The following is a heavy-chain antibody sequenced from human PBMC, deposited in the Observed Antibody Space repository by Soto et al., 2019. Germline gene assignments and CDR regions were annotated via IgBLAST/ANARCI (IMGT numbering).Heavy chain of an antibody. V-gene: IGHV1-18*01. CDR1: GYTFTSYG. Sequence: VQLVQSVAEVKKHGASVKVSCKASGYTFTSYGISWLRQAPGQGLEWMGWISAYNGNTNYAHKLRGRVTMTIDTSTSTAYMELRRLRSDDTAVYYCARVFCSGGSCYDGAWHYDYYCMDVWGQGTTVTVS. CDR3: ARVFCSGGSCYDGAWHYDYYCMDV. CDR2: ISAYNGNT. D-gene: IGHD2-15*01. J-gene: IGHJ6*02.